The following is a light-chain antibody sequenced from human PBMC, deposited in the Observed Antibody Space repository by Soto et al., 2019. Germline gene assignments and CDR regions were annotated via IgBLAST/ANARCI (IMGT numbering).Light chain of an antibody. V-gene: IGKV1-39*01. Sequence: DIQMTQSPSSLSASVGDRVTITCRASQGIRNDLGWYQQTPGKAPNLLIYAASSLQSGVPSRFSGSGSGTDFTLTISSLQPEDFATYYCQQSYITPWTFGQGTKVDIK. CDR3: QQSYITPWT. J-gene: IGKJ1*01. CDR2: AAS. CDR1: QGIRND.